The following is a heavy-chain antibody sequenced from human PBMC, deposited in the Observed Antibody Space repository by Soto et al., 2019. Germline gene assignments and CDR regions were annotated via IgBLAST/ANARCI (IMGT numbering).Heavy chain of an antibody. Sequence: GGSLRLSCAASGFTFSSYGMHWVRQAPGKGLEWVAVIWYDGSNKYYADSVKGRFTISRDYSKNTVYLQMNSLRAADTAVYFCARQRSYNSGFFDYWSQGTLVTAPQ. CDR2: IWYDGSNK. D-gene: IGHD6-19*01. CDR1: GFTFSSYG. J-gene: IGHJ4*02. CDR3: ARQRSYNSGFFDY. V-gene: IGHV3-33*01.